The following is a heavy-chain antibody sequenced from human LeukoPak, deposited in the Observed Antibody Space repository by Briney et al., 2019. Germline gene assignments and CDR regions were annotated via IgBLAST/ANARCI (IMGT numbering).Heavy chain of an antibody. V-gene: IGHV1-2*02. CDR3: ARYVDSYYFDY. CDR1: GNSFTGYY. Sequence: APVKVSCKASGNSFTGYYMHWVRQAPGQGLEWMGWINPNSGGTNYAQKFQGSVTMTRDTSISTAYMELSRLRSDDTAVYYCARYVDSYYFDYWGQGTLVTVSS. J-gene: IGHJ4*02. CDR2: INPNSGGT. D-gene: IGHD3/OR15-3a*01.